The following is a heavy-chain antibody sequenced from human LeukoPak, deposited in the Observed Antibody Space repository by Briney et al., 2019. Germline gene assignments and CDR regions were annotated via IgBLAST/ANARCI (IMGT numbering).Heavy chain of an antibody. CDR2: ISDDGRNK. V-gene: IGHV3-30*18. J-gene: IGHJ4*02. CDR1: GFTFSSYG. Sequence: PGGSLRLSCAASGFTFSSYGMHWVRQAPGKGLEWVTVISDDGRNKYYADSVKGRFTISRDKSNNTLYLQMNSLRAEDTAVYYCAKEPGYSSGYFDYWGQGTLVTVSS. CDR3: AKEPGYSSGYFDY. D-gene: IGHD5-18*01.